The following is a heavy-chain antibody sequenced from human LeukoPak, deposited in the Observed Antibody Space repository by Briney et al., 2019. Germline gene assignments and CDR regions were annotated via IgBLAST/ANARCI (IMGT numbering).Heavy chain of an antibody. D-gene: IGHD3-22*01. CDR3: ARTIILHYDSSGYYSD. J-gene: IGHJ4*02. CDR2: ISYDGSNK. CDR1: GFTFSSYG. Sequence: GGSLRLSCAASGFTFSSYGMHWVRQAPGKGLEWVAVISYDGSNKYYADSVKGRFTISRDNSKNTLYLQMNSLRAEDTAVYYCARTIILHYDSSGYYSDWGQGTLVTVSS. V-gene: IGHV3-30*03.